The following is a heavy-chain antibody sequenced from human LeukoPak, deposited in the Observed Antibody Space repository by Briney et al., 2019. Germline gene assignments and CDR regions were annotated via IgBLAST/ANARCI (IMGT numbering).Heavy chain of an antibody. CDR3: AKESPTTPAYYFDY. Sequence: GRSLTLSWAVAGFTFSSYCMEWVRQPPGKWLEWVAVISYDGSNKYYADSVKGRFTISRENSKNPLYLQMNSLRAKDTAVYHCAKESPTTPAYYFDYWGQGTLVTVSS. CDR1: GFTFSSYC. D-gene: IGHD4-11*01. CDR2: ISYDGSNK. V-gene: IGHV3-30*18. J-gene: IGHJ4*02.